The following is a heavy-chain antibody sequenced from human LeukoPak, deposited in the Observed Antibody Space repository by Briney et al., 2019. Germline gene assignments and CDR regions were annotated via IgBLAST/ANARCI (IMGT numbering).Heavy chain of an antibody. Sequence: ASVKVSCKASGYTFTSYDINWVRQATGQGLEWMGWMNPNSGNTGYAQKFQGRVTMTRNTSISTAYMELSSLRSEDTAMYYCARAPEWGKSNYYYYTDVWGKGTTVTVSS. CDR3: ARAPEWGKSNYYYYTDV. CDR2: MNPNSGNT. CDR1: GYTFTSYD. D-gene: IGHD1-26*01. V-gene: IGHV1-8*01. J-gene: IGHJ6*03.